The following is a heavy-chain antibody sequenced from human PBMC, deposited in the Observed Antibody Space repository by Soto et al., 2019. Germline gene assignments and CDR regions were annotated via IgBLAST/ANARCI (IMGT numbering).Heavy chain of an antibody. CDR2: ISTNSGNT. J-gene: IGHJ4*02. Sequence: QVQVVQSGSEVKKPGASVKVSCKTSGYMFTINGISWVRQVPGQGLEWMGWISTNSGNTKFAQNFQDRVTLTTDTSTSTAYMELRSLRSDDTPIYYCARDKDSDLDNWGQGALVTVSS. CDR1: GYMFTING. V-gene: IGHV1-18*01. CDR3: ARDKDSDLDN.